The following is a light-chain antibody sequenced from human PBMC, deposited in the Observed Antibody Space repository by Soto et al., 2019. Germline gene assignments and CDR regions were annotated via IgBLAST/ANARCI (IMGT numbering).Light chain of an antibody. Sequence: PGERATLSCRASQTVSSNNLAWYQQKRGQAPRLLIYGASSRAAAIPDRFRGSGSGTDFTLIISSLAPEDFAVYYCQQYGSSPFTFCRGTAVDIK. CDR2: GAS. V-gene: IGKV3-20*01. CDR3: QQYGSSPFT. J-gene: IGKJ3*01. CDR1: QTVSSNN.